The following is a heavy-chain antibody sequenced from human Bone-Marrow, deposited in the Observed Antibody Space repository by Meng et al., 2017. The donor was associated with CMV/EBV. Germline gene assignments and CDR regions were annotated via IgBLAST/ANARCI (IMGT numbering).Heavy chain of an antibody. Sequence: PETLSLTCTVSGGSISSSRYYWGWIRQPPGKGMEWIGSIYYSGSTYYNPSLKSRVTISVDTSKNQFSLKLSSVTAADTAVYYCARVPPGYCSSTSCLLRSYYYGMDVWGQGTTVTVSS. CDR2: IYYSGST. V-gene: IGHV4-39*07. J-gene: IGHJ6*02. CDR3: ARVPPGYCSSTSCLLRSYYYGMDV. D-gene: IGHD2-2*01. CDR1: GGSISSSRYY.